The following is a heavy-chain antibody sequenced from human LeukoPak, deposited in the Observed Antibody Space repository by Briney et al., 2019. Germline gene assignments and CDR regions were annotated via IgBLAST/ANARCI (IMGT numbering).Heavy chain of an antibody. Sequence: ASVRVSCTPSGYTFTHYYMNWVRQSPGQRLEWMGWIHPTSGGIKYAQKFQGRVTMTRDTSISTAYMELSGLTSDDTAVYYCGRKSANRKTSEFDYWGQGTLVTVSS. V-gene: IGHV1-2*02. J-gene: IGHJ4*02. CDR3: GRKSANRKTSEFDY. CDR1: GYTFTHYY. D-gene: IGHD1-14*01. CDR2: IHPTSGGI.